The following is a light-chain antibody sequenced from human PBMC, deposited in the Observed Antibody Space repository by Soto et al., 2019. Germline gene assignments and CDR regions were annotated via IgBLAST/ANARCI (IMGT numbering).Light chain of an antibody. CDR2: GAS. Sequence: EIVMTQSPATLSVSPGERATLSCRASQSVSSNLAWYQQKPGQAPRLLIYGASTRATGIPARFSGSASGTEFTLTISSLQSEDFAVYYCQQYNNGLSWTFGQGTKVDIK. V-gene: IGKV3-15*01. CDR3: QQYNNGLSWT. CDR1: QSVSSN. J-gene: IGKJ1*01.